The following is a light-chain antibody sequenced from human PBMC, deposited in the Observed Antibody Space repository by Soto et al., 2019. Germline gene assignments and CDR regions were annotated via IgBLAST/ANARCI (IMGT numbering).Light chain of an antibody. CDR3: QQYSSYAIT. Sequence: DIQMTQSPSTLSASVGDRVTITCLARQSISSLWAWYQQKPGKAPKLLIYKASSLESGVPSRFSGSGSGTEFTLTISSLQPDVSANSHCQQYSSYAITFGPGTKGDIK. CDR2: KAS. V-gene: IGKV1-5*03. CDR1: QSISSL. J-gene: IGKJ3*01.